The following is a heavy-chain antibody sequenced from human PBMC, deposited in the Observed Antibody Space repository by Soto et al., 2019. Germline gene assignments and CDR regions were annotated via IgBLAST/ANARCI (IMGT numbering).Heavy chain of an antibody. D-gene: IGHD5-18*01. CDR3: ARGGSRYGADAFDI. V-gene: IGHV1-8*02. J-gene: IGHJ3*02. CDR2: VRPNSDYT. CDR1: GYTFTNCD. Sequence: QAQLVQSGAEVKKPGASVKVSCEASGYTFTNCDINWVRQATGQGLEWMGLVRPNSDYTVCAQNFRGRVTMTKNTFISTAYMELSGLTSEDTAVYYCARGGSRYGADAFDIWGQGTKVTVSS.